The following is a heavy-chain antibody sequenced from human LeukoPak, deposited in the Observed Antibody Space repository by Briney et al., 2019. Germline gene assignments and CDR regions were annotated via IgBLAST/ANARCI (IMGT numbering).Heavy chain of an antibody. Sequence: ASVKVSCKASGGTFSSYTISWVRQAPGQGLEWMGRIIPILGIANYAQKFQGRVTITADKSTSTAHMELSSLRSEDTAVYYCARGTYYDFWSSGFDYWGQGTLVTVSS. D-gene: IGHD3-3*01. V-gene: IGHV1-69*02. CDR3: ARGTYYDFWSSGFDY. CDR1: GGTFSSYT. CDR2: IIPILGIA. J-gene: IGHJ4*02.